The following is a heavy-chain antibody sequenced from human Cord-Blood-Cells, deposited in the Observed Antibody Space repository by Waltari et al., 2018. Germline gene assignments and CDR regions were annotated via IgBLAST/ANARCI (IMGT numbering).Heavy chain of an antibody. V-gene: IGHV4-34*01. D-gene: IGHD3-10*01. Sequence: QVQLQQWGAGLLKPSETLSLTCAVYGGSFSGYYWGWIRQPPGKGLEWIGEINHSGSPNYNPALKSRVTISVDTSKNQFSLKLGSVTAADTAVYYCARVRGHFDLWGRGTLVTVSS. CDR3: ARVRGHFDL. CDR1: GGSFSGYY. J-gene: IGHJ2*01. CDR2: INHSGSP.